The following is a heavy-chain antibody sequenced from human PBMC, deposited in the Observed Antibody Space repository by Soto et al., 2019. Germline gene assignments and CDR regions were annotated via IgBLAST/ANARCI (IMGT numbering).Heavy chain of an antibody. CDR2: IWYDGSNK. J-gene: IGHJ4*02. V-gene: IGHV3-33*01. Sequence: QVQLVESGGGVVQPGRSLRLSCAASGFTFSSYGMHWVRQAPGKGLEWVAVIWYDGSNKYYADSVKGRFTISRDNSKNTLYLQMNSLRAEDTAVYYCARDRITMVRGVIITLGYWGQGTLVTVSS. D-gene: IGHD3-10*01. CDR3: ARDRITMVRGVIITLGY. CDR1: GFTFSSYG.